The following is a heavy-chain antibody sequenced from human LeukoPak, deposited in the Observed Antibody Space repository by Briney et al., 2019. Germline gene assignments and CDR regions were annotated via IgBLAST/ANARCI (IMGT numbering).Heavy chain of an antibody. V-gene: IGHV4-59*01. D-gene: IGHD4-17*01. J-gene: IGHJ6*03. CDR3: ARNPRDYGDYVDYYYMDV. CDR2: IYYTGNT. CDR1: GGSINNYY. Sequence: SETLSLTCTVSGGSINNYYWNWIRQPPGKGLEWIGYIYYTGNTNYNPSLKSRVTISVDTSKNQFSLKLSSVTAADTAVYYCARNPRDYGDYVDYYYMDVWGKGTTVTVSS.